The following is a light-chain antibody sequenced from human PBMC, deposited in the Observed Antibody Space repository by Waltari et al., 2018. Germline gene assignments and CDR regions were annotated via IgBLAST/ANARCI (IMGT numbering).Light chain of an antibody. J-gene: IGKJ4*01. CDR2: AAS. V-gene: IGKV1-8*01. CDR1: QGISSY. Sequence: AIRMTQSPSSLNASTGDRVTITCRASQGISSYFAWYQQRPGKAPRLLVYAASTLQSGVPSRFSGSGSGTDFNLTIGCLQSEDFVSYYCQQYYTNPRTFGGGTKVEI. CDR3: QQYYTNPRT.